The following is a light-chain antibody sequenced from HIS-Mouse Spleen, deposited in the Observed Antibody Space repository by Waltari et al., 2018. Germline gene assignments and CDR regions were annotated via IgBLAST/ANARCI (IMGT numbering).Light chain of an antibody. V-gene: IGKV3-20*01. CDR1: QSVSSSY. CDR3: QQYGSSPT. J-gene: IGKJ2*01. Sequence: EIALTQSPGTLSLSPGARATLSCRASQSVSSSYLAWYQQKPGQAPRLLIYGESSRATGIPDRFSGSGSGTDFTLIISRLEPEDFAVYYCQQYGSSPTFGQGTKLEIK. CDR2: GES.